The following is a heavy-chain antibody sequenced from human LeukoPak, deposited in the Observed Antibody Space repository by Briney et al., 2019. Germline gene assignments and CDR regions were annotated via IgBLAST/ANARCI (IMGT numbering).Heavy chain of an antibody. CDR1: GYTFTSYY. V-gene: IGHV1-46*01. CDR3: ARAGLRLRGTAMYGY. J-gene: IGHJ4*02. Sequence: GASVKVSCKASGYTFTSYYMHWVRQAPGQGLEWMGIINPSGGSTSYAQKFQGRVTMTRNTSISTAYMELSSLRSEDTAVYYCARAGLRLRGTAMYGYWGQGTLVTVSS. D-gene: IGHD5-18*01. CDR2: INPSGGST.